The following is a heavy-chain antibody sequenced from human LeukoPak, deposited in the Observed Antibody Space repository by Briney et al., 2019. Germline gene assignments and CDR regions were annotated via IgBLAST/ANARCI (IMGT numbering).Heavy chain of an antibody. V-gene: IGHV3-11*01. Sequence: GGSLRLSCAASGFTFSDYYMSWIRQAPGKGLEWVSYISSSGSTIYYADSVKGRFTISRDNAKNSLYPQMNSLRAEDTAVYYCARDVSVAGTGLYFDYWGQGTLVTVSS. J-gene: IGHJ4*02. CDR3: ARDVSVAGTGLYFDY. D-gene: IGHD6-19*01. CDR2: ISSSGSTI. CDR1: GFTFSDYY.